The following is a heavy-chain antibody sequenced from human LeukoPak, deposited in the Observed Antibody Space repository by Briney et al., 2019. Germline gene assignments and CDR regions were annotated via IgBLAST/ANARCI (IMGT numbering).Heavy chain of an antibody. CDR3: GRHGGATMIRGVLVDAFDI. J-gene: IGHJ3*02. CDR1: GGSISSYY. V-gene: IGHV4-59*08. Sequence: SETLSLTCTVSGGSISSYYWSWIQQPPGKGLERIGYVFHNGGTNYNPSLKSRVTISTDRTKNQFSLKLSSVTAADTAVYYCGRHGGATMIRGVLVDAFDIWGQGTMVTVSS. CDR2: VFHNGGT. D-gene: IGHD3-10*01.